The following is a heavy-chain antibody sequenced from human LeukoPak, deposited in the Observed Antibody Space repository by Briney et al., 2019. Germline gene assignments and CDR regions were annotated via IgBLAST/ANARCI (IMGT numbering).Heavy chain of an antibody. V-gene: IGHV3-23*01. CDR1: GFTFSSYA. J-gene: IGHJ1*01. D-gene: IGHD2-21*02. Sequence: GGSLRLSWAASGFTFSSYAMSWVRQAPGKRLGWVSAISGSGGSTYYADSVKGRFTISRDNSKNTLSLQMNSLRAEDTAVYYCAKEDEVTAISAEYFQHWGQGTLVTVSS. CDR2: ISGSGGST. CDR3: AKEDEVTAISAEYFQH.